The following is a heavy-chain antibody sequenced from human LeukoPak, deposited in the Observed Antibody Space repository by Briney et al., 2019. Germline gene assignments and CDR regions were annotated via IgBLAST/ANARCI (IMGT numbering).Heavy chain of an antibody. CDR1: GFTFITSS. V-gene: IGHV3-21*01. D-gene: IGHD3-9*01. Sequence: GGSLRLSCAASGFTFITSSMNWVRQPPGKGLEWVSSISTSGSYIYFADSVKGRFTISRDNAKNSLYLQMNSLRAEDTAMYYCARDPRITIFHACWFDPWGQGTLVTASS. J-gene: IGHJ5*02. CDR3: ARDPRITIFHACWFDP. CDR2: ISTSGSYI.